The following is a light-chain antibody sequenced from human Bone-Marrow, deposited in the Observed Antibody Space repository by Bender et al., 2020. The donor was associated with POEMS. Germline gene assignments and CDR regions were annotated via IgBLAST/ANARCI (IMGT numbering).Light chain of an antibody. Sequence: QSALTQPRSVSGSPGQSITISCTGTSSDVGSYNLVSWYRHHPGKAPKVVIYDVTERPSGVSNRLSGSKSGNTASLTISVLQAEDEAEYVCCSYKGSSSPWVFGGGTKLTVL. CDR2: DVT. J-gene: IGLJ3*02. CDR1: SSDVGSYNL. CDR3: CSYKGSSSPWV. V-gene: IGLV2-23*02.